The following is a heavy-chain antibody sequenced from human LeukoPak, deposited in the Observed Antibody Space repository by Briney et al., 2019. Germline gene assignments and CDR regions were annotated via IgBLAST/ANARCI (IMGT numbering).Heavy chain of an antibody. CDR1: GYIFTGYY. CDR2: INPSGGST. Sequence: ASVKVSCKASGYIFTGYYMHWVRQAPGQGLEWMGIINPSGGSTSYAQKFQGRVTMTRDTSTSTVYMELSSLRSEDTAVYYCARDIDGALFDYWGQGTLVTVSS. V-gene: IGHV1-46*01. CDR3: ARDIDGALFDY. D-gene: IGHD1-26*01. J-gene: IGHJ4*02.